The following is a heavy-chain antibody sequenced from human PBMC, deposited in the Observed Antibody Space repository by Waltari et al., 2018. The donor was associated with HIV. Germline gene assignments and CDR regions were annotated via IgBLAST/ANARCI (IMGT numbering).Heavy chain of an antibody. CDR3: ATGIAAAWDYYGMDV. V-gene: IGHV1-8*01. D-gene: IGHD6-13*01. CDR1: GYTFTRPD. J-gene: IGHJ6*02. Sequence: QVQLVQSGAEVKKPGASVKVYCKASGYTFTRPDISWLRPAHGQGLEWMGWMNPNSGNTGYAQKFQGRVTMTRNTSISTAYMELSSLRSEDTAVYYCATGIAAAWDYYGMDVWGQGTTVTVSS. CDR2: MNPNSGNT.